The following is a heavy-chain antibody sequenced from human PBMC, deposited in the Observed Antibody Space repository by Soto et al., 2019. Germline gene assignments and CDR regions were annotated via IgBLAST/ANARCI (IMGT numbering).Heavy chain of an antibody. CDR2: IKAGNGNT. J-gene: IGHJ6*03. CDR1: GYTFTSYA. CDR3: ARDPTYYDFWSGHRLQDYYMDV. Sequence: GASVKVSRKASGYTFTSYAMHWVRPAPGQKPEWKGKIKAGNGNTKYSQKFQGRVTITRDTSASTAYMELSSLRAEDMAVYYCARDPTYYDFWSGHRLQDYYMDVWGKGTTVTVSS. V-gene: IGHV1-3*03. D-gene: IGHD3-3*01.